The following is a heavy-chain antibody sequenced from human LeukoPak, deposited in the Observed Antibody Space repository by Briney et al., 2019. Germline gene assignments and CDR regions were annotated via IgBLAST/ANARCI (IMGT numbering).Heavy chain of an antibody. CDR3: ARVVPAATDFDY. CDR1: GFTFDDYD. J-gene: IGHJ4*02. CDR2: INWNGGST. D-gene: IGHD2-2*01. Sequence: GGSLRLSCAASGFTFDDYDMSWVRQAPGKGLEWVSGINWNGGSTGYADSVKGRFTISRDDAKNSLYLQMNSLRAEDTALYYCARVVPAATDFDYWGQGTLVTVSS. V-gene: IGHV3-20*04.